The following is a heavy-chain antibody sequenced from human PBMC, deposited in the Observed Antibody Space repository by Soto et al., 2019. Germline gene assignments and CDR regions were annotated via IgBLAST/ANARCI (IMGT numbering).Heavy chain of an antibody. V-gene: IGHV4-39*01. CDR2: IYYSGST. CDR1: GGSISSSSYY. Sequence: LSLTCTVSGGSISSSSYYWGWIRQPPGKGLEWIGSIYYSGSTYYNPSLKGRVTISVDTSKNQFSLKLSSVTAADTAVYYCASYSSSSKYFDYWGQGTLVTVSS. CDR3: ASYSSSSKYFDY. D-gene: IGHD6-6*01. J-gene: IGHJ4*02.